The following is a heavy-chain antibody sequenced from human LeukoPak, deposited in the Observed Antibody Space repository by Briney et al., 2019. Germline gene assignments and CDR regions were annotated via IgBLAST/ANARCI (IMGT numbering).Heavy chain of an antibody. CDR1: GGSISSSSYY. D-gene: IGHD3-22*01. J-gene: IGHJ4*03. CDR3: ASTSITVIVVVPTYFDY. CDR2: IYYSGST. Sequence: SETLSLTCTVSGGSISSSSYYWGWIRQPPGKGLEWIGSIYYSGSTYYNPSLKSRVTISVDTSKNQFSLKLSSVTAADTAVYYCASTSITVIVVVPTYFDYWGLGTMVTVSS. V-gene: IGHV4-39*07.